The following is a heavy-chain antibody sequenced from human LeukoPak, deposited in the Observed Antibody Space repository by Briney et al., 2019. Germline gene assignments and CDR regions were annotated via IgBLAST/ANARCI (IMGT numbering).Heavy chain of an antibody. CDR2: LRYDGSNQ. D-gene: IGHD3-9*01. J-gene: IGHJ4*02. Sequence: GRSLRLCCAATGFTFSSDGMHCVHPAPGTVLKWVPFLRYDGSNQYYADSVKGRFNISRDNSKNTLYLQMNSLRAEDTVFFFKQKTAYEILTGNYFDYWGQGTLVTVSS. CDR1: GFTFSSDG. V-gene: IGHV3-30*02. CDR3: QKTAYEILTGNYFDY.